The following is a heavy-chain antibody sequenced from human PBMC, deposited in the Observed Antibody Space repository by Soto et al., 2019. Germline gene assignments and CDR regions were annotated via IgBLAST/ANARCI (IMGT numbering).Heavy chain of an antibody. V-gene: IGHV3-48*02. D-gene: IGHD3-10*01. J-gene: IGHJ6*02. Sequence: GGSLRLSCAASGFTFSSYSMNWVRQAPGKGLEWVSYISSSGSTIYYADSVKGRFTISRDNAKNSLYLQMNSLRDEDTAVYYCARDSSTMVRGVIITDYGMDVWGQGTTVTVSS. CDR1: GFTFSSYS. CDR3: ARDSSTMVRGVIITDYGMDV. CDR2: ISSSGSTI.